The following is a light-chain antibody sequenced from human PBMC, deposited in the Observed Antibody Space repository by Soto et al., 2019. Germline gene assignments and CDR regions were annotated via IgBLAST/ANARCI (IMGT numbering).Light chain of an antibody. J-gene: IGLJ1*01. CDR2: EVS. V-gene: IGLV2-18*02. CDR1: SSDVGSYDR. Sequence: QSALTQPPSVSGSPGQSVTISCTGTSSDVGSYDRVSWYQQPPGTAPKLMIYEVSNRPSGVPDRFSGSKSGNTASLTISGLQAEDEADYHCSSYTSTGTSVFGTGTEVTVL. CDR3: SSYTSTGTSV.